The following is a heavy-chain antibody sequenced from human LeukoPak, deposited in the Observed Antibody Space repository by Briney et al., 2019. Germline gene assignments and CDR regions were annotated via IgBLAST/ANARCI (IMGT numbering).Heavy chain of an antibody. CDR2: ISGSGGST. D-gene: IGHD6-19*01. CDR1: GFTFSSYS. J-gene: IGHJ4*02. V-gene: IGHV3-23*01. Sequence: GGSLRLSCAASGFTFSSYSMNWVRQAPGKGLEWVSGISGSGGSTYYGDSVRGRCTISRDNSKNTLYLQMSSLRAGDTAVYFCAKTLDSSGWYGVDYWGQGTLVTVSS. CDR3: AKTLDSSGWYGVDY.